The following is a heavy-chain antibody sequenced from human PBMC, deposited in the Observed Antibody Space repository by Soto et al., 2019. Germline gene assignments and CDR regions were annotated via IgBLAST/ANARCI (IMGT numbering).Heavy chain of an antibody. CDR2: ISYDGSNK. CDR1: GVTLSNYG. V-gene: IGHV3-30*18. CDR3: AKGRSYYYYYGVDV. Sequence: GGSLRLSCVASGVTLSNYGMHWVRQAPGKGLEWVAVISYDGSNKFYADSVKGRFTVSRDNSKNTLYLQMNSLRPEDTALYYCAKGRSYYYYYGVDVWGQGTTVTSP. J-gene: IGHJ6*02.